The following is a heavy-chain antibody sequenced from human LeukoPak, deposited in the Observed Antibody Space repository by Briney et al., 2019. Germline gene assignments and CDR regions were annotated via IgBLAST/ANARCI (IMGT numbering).Heavy chain of an antibody. D-gene: IGHD6-19*01. CDR1: GYSFSSYY. Sequence: GESLKISCKGSGYSFSSYYIGWVRQTPGKGLEWMGIIYPGDSDTRYGPSFQGQVTISADKSISTAYLQWSSLKASDTAMYYCARQGIAVALDYWGQGTLVTVSS. CDR3: ARQGIAVALDY. V-gene: IGHV5-51*01. CDR2: IYPGDSDT. J-gene: IGHJ4*02.